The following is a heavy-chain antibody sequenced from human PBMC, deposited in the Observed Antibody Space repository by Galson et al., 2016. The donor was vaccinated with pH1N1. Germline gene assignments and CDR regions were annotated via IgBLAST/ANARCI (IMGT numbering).Heavy chain of an antibody. J-gene: IGHJ5*02. V-gene: IGHV1-2*04. D-gene: IGHD2-21*01. CDR1: GYTFTGHY. Sequence: SVKVSCKASGYTFTGHYMHWVRQAPGRGLEWMGWINPENGDTKYAQKFQDWVTMTRDTSNSTAYMEVNRLTSDDTAVYYCARIIRYSSGLDPWGQGTLVTVSS. CDR3: ARIIRYSSGLDP. CDR2: INPENGDT.